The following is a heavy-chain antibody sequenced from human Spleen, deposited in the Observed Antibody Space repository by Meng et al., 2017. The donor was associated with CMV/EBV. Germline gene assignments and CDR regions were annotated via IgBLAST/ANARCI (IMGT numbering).Heavy chain of an antibody. J-gene: IGHJ6*02. D-gene: IGHD4-23*01. CDR3: ASPGGVYGGKGLYYGMDV. V-gene: IGHV3-7*03. CDR2: IKQGGSEK. CDR1: GFTFSSYW. Sequence: GGSLRLSCAASGFTFSSYWMGWVRQAPGKGLEWVANIKQGGSEKYYVDSVKGRFTISRDNAKNTLYLQMNSLRAEDTAVYYCASPGGVYGGKGLYYGMDVWGQGTTVNVSS.